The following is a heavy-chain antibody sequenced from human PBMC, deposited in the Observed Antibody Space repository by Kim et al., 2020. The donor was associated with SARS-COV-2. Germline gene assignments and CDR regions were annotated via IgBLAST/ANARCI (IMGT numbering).Heavy chain of an antibody. CDR2: ISAYNGDT. CDR3: ASGIATTGTGYFDY. V-gene: IGHV1-18*04. Sequence: ASVKVSCKASGYTFTSYGFSWVRQAPGQGLEWMGWISAYNGDTNYAQRLRGRVTLTTDTSTSTAYMELRSLRSDDTAVYYCASGIATTGTGYFDYWGQGTLVTVSS. D-gene: IGHD6-13*01. CDR1: GYTFTSYG. J-gene: IGHJ4*02.